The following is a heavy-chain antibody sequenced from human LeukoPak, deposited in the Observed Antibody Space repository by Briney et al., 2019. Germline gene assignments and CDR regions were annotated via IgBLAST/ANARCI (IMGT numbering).Heavy chain of an antibody. CDR3: ARGESGGSGRYYFDY. CDR1: GGSISSYY. Sequence: SETLSLTCTVTGGSISSYYWSWIRQPPGKGLEWTGYIYYSGSTNYNPSLKSRVTISVDTSKNQFSLKLSSVTAADTAVYYCARGESGGSGRYYFDYWGQGTLVTVSS. V-gene: IGHV4-59*01. J-gene: IGHJ4*02. CDR2: IYYSGST. D-gene: IGHD3-10*01.